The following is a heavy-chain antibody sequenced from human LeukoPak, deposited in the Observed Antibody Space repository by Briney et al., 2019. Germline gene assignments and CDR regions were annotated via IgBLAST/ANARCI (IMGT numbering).Heavy chain of an antibody. CDR1: GFSLSTSGVG. Sequence: SGPTLFKPTQTLTLTCTFSGFSLSTSGVGVGWIRQPPSKTLEPLAIIYWDDDKRYCPSLKSRLTITKDTSKNQVGLTMTNMDPVDTATYYCAHGVLLWFGELFGAFDIWGQGTMVT. CDR2: IYWDDDK. CDR3: AHGVLLWFGELFGAFDI. D-gene: IGHD3-10*01. V-gene: IGHV2-5*02. J-gene: IGHJ3*02.